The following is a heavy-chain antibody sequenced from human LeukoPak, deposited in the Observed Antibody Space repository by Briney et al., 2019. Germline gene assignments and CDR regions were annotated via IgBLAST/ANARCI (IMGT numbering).Heavy chain of an antibody. D-gene: IGHD2-15*01. CDR2: IYSSGST. V-gene: IGHV4-4*07. CDR1: GGSINNYY. Sequence: SETLSLTCTVSGGSINNYYWTWIRQPAGKGLEWIGRIYSSGSTNYNPSLKSRVTMSVDTSKNQFSLKMSSVTAADTAVYYCAREQKVATDGNVFEYWGQGTLATVSS. J-gene: IGHJ4*02. CDR3: AREQKVATDGNVFEY.